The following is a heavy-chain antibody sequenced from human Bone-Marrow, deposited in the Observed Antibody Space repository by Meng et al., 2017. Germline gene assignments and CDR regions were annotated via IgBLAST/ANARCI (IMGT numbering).Heavy chain of an antibody. CDR3: ARERYLVRAAFDI. V-gene: IGHV3-30*07. Sequence: GESLMISCAASGFTFSSYAMHWVRQAPGKGLEWVAVISYDGSNKYYADSVKGRFTISRGNSKNTVSLQMNSLRAEDTAVYYCARERYLVRAAFDIWGQGTMVTVSS. CDR1: GFTFSSYA. CDR2: ISYDGSNK. D-gene: IGHD1-26*01. J-gene: IGHJ3*02.